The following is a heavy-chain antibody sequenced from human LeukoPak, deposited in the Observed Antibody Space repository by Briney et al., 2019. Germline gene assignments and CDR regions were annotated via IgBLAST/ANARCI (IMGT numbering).Heavy chain of an antibody. V-gene: IGHV3-7*01. CDR2: IKQDGTEK. CDR1: GFTFSTYW. Sequence: GGSLRLSCAASGFTFSTYWMSWVRQAPGKGLEWVANIKQDGTEKYYVDSVKGRFTISRDNAKNSLYLQMDSLRAEDTAVYYCAELGITMIGGVWGKGTTVTISS. D-gene: IGHD3-10*02. CDR3: AELGITMIGGV. J-gene: IGHJ6*04.